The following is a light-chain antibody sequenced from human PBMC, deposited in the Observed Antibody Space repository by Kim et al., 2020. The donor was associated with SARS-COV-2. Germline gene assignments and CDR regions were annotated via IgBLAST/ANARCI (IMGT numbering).Light chain of an antibody. CDR1: SSDVASYNL. Sequence: QSVLTQPASVSGSPGQSITISCTATSSDVASYNLVSWYQQHPGKVPKLIIYEGTKRPSGISTRFSGSKSDNTASLTISGLQAGDEAEYYCSSYTTTTLLFGGGTQLTVL. CDR3: SSYTTTTLL. CDR2: EGT. V-gene: IGLV2-14*02. J-gene: IGLJ3*02.